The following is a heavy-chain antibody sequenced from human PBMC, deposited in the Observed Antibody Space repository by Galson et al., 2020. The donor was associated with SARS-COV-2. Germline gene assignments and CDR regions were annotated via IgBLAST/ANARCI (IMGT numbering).Heavy chain of an antibody. Sequence: SVKVSCKASGGTFSSYAISWVRQAPGQGLEWMGGIIPILGIANYAQKFQGRVTITADKSTSTAYMELSSLRSEDTAVYYCARVGRYCSSTSCYGFGIMDGWGKGTAVTVSS. D-gene: IGHD2-2*01. J-gene: IGHJ6*03. CDR1: GGTFSSYA. CDR3: ARVGRYCSSTSCYGFGIMDG. CDR2: IIPILGIA. V-gene: IGHV1-69*10.